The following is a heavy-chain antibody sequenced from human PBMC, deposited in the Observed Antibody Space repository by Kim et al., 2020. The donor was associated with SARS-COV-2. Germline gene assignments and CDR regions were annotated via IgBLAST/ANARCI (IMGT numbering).Heavy chain of an antibody. CDR1: GFTFSSYA. CDR3: ARERGFAPKRNNAFDI. Sequence: GGSLRLSCAASGFTFSSYAMHWVRQAPGKGLEWVAVISYDGSNKYYADSVKGRFTISRDNSKNTLYLQMNSLRAEDTAVYYCARERGFAPKRNNAFDIWG. CDR2: ISYDGSNK. J-gene: IGHJ3*02. V-gene: IGHV3-30*04. D-gene: IGHD3-3*01.